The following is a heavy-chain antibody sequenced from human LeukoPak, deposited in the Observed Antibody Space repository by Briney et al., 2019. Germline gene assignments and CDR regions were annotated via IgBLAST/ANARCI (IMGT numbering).Heavy chain of an antibody. CDR1: GFTFTSSA. Sequence: SVKVPCKASGFTFTSSAMQWVRQARGQRLEWIGWIVVGSGNTNYAQKFQERVTITRDMSTSTAYMELSSLRSEDTAVYYCAAPGDSSSWKISGAFDIWGQGTMVTVSS. J-gene: IGHJ3*02. V-gene: IGHV1-58*02. CDR3: AAPGDSSSWKISGAFDI. D-gene: IGHD6-13*01. CDR2: IVVGSGNT.